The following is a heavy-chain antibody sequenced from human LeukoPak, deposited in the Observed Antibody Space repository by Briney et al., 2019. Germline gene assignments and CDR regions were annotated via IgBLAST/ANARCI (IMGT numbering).Heavy chain of an antibody. D-gene: IGHD3-22*01. CDR2: ISGSGGST. Sequence: QPGGSLRLSCAASGFTFSSYAMSWVRQAPGKGLEWVSAISGSGGSTYYADSVKGRFTISRDNSKNTLYLQMNSLRAEDTAVYYCARVYDSSGYYLIRAFDIWGQGTMVTVSS. CDR1: GFTFSSYA. CDR3: ARVYDSSGYYLIRAFDI. J-gene: IGHJ3*02. V-gene: IGHV3-23*01.